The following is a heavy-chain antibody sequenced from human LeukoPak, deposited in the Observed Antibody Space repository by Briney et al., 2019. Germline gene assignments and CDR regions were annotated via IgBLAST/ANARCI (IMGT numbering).Heavy chain of an antibody. Sequence: ASVKVSCKASGYTFTSYDISWVRQATGQGLEWMGWMNPNSGNAGYAQKFQGRVTMTRDTSTSTVYMELSSLRSEDTAVYYCARDVRWLGSPFMDVWGQGTTVTVSS. CDR3: ARDVRWLGSPFMDV. CDR2: MNPNSGNA. CDR1: GYTFTSYD. D-gene: IGHD6-19*01. V-gene: IGHV1-8*01. J-gene: IGHJ6*02.